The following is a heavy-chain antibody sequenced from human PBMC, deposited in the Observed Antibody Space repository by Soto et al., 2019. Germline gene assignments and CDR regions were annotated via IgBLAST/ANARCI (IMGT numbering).Heavy chain of an antibody. Sequence: PGGSLRLSCAASGFTFDDYAMHWVRQAPGKGLEWVSGISWNSGAIGYADSVKGRFTISRDNAKNSLYLQMNSLRAEDTAFYYCAKCQGGRWPFDDWGQGIXVTVSS. J-gene: IGHJ4*02. D-gene: IGHD3-16*01. CDR3: AKCQGGRWPFDD. V-gene: IGHV3-9*01. CDR2: ISWNSGAI. CDR1: GFTFDDYA.